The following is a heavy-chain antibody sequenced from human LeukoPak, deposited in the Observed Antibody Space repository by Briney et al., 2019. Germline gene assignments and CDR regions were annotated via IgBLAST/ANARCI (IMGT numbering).Heavy chain of an antibody. J-gene: IGHJ4*02. CDR2: INPNSGGT. CDR3: ARANGDYPPGDYFDY. D-gene: IGHD4-17*01. V-gene: IGHV1-2*02. CDR1: GYTFSGYY. Sequence: ASLKVSCKASGYTFSGYYMDWVRQAPGQGLEWMGWINPNSGGTNYAQKFQGRVTMTRDTSISTAYMELSRLRSDDTAVYYCARANGDYPPGDYFDYWGQGTLVTVSS.